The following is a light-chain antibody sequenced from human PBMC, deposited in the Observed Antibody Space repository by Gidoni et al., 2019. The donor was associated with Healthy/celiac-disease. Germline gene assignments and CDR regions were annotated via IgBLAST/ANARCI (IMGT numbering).Light chain of an antibody. Sequence: DIVMTQSPLSLPVTPGEPASISCRSSQSLLHSNGYNYLDWYLQKPGQSPQLLLDLGSNRASGVPDRFSGSGSGTDFTLKISRVEAEDVGVYYCMQALQTRWTFGQGTKVEIK. CDR3: MQALQTRWT. J-gene: IGKJ1*01. CDR1: QSLLHSNGYNY. V-gene: IGKV2-28*01. CDR2: LGS.